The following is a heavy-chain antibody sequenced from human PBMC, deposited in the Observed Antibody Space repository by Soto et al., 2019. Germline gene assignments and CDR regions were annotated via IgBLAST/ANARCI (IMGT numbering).Heavy chain of an antibody. CDR1: AFTFSSHA. CDR2: ISYDGSNK. Sequence: WRSLRVSWVSSAFTFSSHAMHWLGQAPGNGLDWGAVISYDGSNKYYADSVKGRFTISRDNSKNTLYLQMNSLRAEDTAVYYCANQYCSRTSCYKGSYYYGMDVWGQGTTVTVSS. V-gene: IGHV3-30*04. D-gene: IGHD2-2*02. J-gene: IGHJ6*01. CDR3: ANQYCSRTSCYKGSYYYGMDV.